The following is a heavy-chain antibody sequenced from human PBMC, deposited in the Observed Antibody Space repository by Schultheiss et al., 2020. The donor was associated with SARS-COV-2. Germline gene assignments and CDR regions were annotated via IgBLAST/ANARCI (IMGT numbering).Heavy chain of an antibody. D-gene: IGHD1-26*01. CDR1: GYTFTSYY. V-gene: IGHV1-46*01. CDR2: INPSGGST. J-gene: IGHJ5*02. Sequence: ASVKVSCKASGYTFTSYYMHWVRQAPGQGLEWMGIINPSGGSTSYAQKFQGRVTITRNTSISTAYMELSSLRSEDTAVYYCARDSGYSGSKNCFDPWGQGTLVTVSS. CDR3: ARDSGYSGSKNCFDP.